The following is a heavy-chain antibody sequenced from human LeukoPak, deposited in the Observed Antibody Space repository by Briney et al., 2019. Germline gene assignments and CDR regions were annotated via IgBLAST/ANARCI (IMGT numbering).Heavy chain of an antibody. J-gene: IGHJ5*02. Sequence: SETLSLTCAVYGGSFSGYYWSWIRQPPGKGLEWIGEINHSGSTNYNPSLESRVTISVDTSKNQFSLKLSSVTAADTAVYYCARPRNRFGVGRWFDPWGQGTLVTVSS. D-gene: IGHD3-10*01. CDR3: ARPRNRFGVGRWFDP. V-gene: IGHV4-34*01. CDR2: INHSGST. CDR1: GGSFSGYY.